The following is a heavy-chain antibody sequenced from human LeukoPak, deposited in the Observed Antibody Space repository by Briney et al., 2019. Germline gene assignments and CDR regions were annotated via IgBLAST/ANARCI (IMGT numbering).Heavy chain of an antibody. D-gene: IGHD6-19*01. CDR3: ARDGDPGYSSGWYLYNWFDP. V-gene: IGHV3-7*01. CDR2: IKQDGSEK. Sequence: GGSLRLSCAASGFTFSSYAMSWVRQAPGKGLEWVANIKQDGSEKYYVDSVKGRFTISRDNAKNSLYLQMNSLRAEDTAVYYCARDGDPGYSSGWYLYNWFDPWGQGTLVTVSS. J-gene: IGHJ5*02. CDR1: GFTFSSYA.